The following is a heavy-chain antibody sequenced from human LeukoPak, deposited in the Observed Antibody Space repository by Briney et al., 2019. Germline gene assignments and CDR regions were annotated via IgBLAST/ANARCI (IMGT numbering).Heavy chain of an antibody. CDR3: ARDPGDPYYGMDV. J-gene: IGHJ6*02. CDR1: GGSISSYY. CDR2: IYYSGST. V-gene: IGHV4-59*01. D-gene: IGHD3-10*01. Sequence: SETLSLTCTASGGSISSYYWSWIRQPPGKGLEWIGYIYYSGSTNYNPSLKSRVTISVDTSKNQFSLKLSSVTAADTAVYYCARDPGDPYYGMDVWGQGTTLTVSS.